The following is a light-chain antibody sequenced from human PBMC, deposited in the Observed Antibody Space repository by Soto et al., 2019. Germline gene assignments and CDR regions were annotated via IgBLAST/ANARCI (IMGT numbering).Light chain of an antibody. CDR1: QSLLHSNGYNY. J-gene: IGKJ4*01. V-gene: IGKV2-28*01. CDR3: MQALQTPLT. Sequence: DLVMTQSPLSLPVTPGEPASISCRSSQSLLHSNGYNYLDWYLQKPGQSPQLLIYLGSNRASGVPDRFSGSGSGTDFTLKISRVEAEDVWVYYCMQALQTPLTFVGGTKVEIK. CDR2: LGS.